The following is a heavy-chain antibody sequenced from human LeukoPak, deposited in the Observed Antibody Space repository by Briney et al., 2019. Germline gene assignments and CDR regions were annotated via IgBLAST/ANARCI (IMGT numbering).Heavy chain of an antibody. CDR3: ARAGSWYHYFDY. J-gene: IGHJ4*02. CDR2: IYYTGST. Sequence: SETLSPTCTVSGASISTDNWTWIRQPPGEGLEWIGYIYYTGSTKQNPSLKSRVTISVDTSKNQFSLKLSSVTAADTAVYYCARAGSWYHYFDYWGQGTLVTVSS. V-gene: IGHV4-59*01. D-gene: IGHD6-13*01. CDR1: GASISTDN.